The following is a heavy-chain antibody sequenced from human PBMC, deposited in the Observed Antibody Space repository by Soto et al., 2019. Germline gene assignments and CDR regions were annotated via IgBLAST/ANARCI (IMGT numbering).Heavy chain of an antibody. V-gene: IGHV3-30*18. J-gene: IGHJ4*02. CDR1: GFTFSSYG. Sequence: ESGGGVVQPGRSLRLSCAASGFTFSSYGMHWVRQAPGKGLEWVAVISYDGTNKYYADSVKGRFTISRDNSKNTLYLQMNSLRAEDTAVYYCAKDLGGVATKSYYFDYWGQGTLVTVSS. CDR3: AKDLGGVATKSYYFDY. CDR2: ISYDGTNK. D-gene: IGHD5-12*01.